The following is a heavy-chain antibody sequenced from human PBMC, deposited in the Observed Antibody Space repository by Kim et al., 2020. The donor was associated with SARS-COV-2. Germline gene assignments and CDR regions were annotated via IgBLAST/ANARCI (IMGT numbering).Heavy chain of an antibody. CDR3: ARTRITMIVVVTPFDY. D-gene: IGHD3-22*01. CDR1: GGSISSGCYY. Sequence: SETLSLTCTVSGGSISSGCYYWSWIRQHPGKGLEWIGYIYYSGSTYYNPSLKSRVTISVDTSKNQFSLKLISVTAADTAVYYCARTRITMIVVVTPFDYWGQGTLVTVSS. J-gene: IGHJ4*02. CDR2: IYYSGST. V-gene: IGHV4-31*03.